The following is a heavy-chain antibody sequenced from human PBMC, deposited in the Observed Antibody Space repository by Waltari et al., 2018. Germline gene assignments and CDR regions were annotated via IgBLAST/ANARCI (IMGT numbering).Heavy chain of an antibody. CDR3: ARDQTELVYAFDI. J-gene: IGHJ3*02. Sequence: QVQLQQWGAGLLKPSETLSLTCAVYGGSFSGYYWSWIRQPPGKGLEWIGEINHSGSTNYNPSIKRRVTISVDTSKNQFSLKLSSVTAADTAVYYCARDQTELVYAFDIWGQGTMVTVSS. V-gene: IGHV4-34*01. CDR1: GGSFSGYY. D-gene: IGHD6-13*01. CDR2: INHSGST.